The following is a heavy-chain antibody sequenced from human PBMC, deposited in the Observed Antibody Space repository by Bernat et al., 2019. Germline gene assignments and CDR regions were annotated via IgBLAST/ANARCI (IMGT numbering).Heavy chain of an antibody. D-gene: IGHD3-10*01. Sequence: EVQLLESGGGLVQPGGSPRLSCAASGFTFSSYAMSWVRQAPGKGLEWVSAISGSGGSTYYADSVKGRFTISRDNSKNTLYLQMNSLRAEDTAVYYCAKEDVLLWFGELPPNFDYWGQGTLVTVSS. CDR3: AKEDVLLWFGELPPNFDY. CDR2: ISGSGGST. J-gene: IGHJ4*02. V-gene: IGHV3-23*01. CDR1: GFTFSSYA.